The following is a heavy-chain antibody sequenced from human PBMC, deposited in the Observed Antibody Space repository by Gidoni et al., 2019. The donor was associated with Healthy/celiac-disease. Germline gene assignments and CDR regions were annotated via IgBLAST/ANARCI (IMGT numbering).Heavy chain of an antibody. V-gene: IGHV3-48*03. D-gene: IGHD4-17*01. J-gene: IGHJ4*02. CDR3: ARINGPAQPVDY. CDR1: VFTFSSSE. CDR2: ISSSGSTI. Sequence: EVQLVESGGGLVQPGGSLRLSCAASVFTFSSSEVNWVRQAPGKGLQWVSYISSSGSTIYYADSVKGRFTISRDNAKNSLYLQMNSLRAEDTAVYYCARINGPAQPVDYWGQGTLVTVSS.